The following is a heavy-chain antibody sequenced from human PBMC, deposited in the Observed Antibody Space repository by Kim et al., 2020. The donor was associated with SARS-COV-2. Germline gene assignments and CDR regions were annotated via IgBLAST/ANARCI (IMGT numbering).Heavy chain of an antibody. CDR2: INPSGGST. CDR3: ARVFRGSNDFNYYYYGMDV. D-gene: IGHD3-10*01. J-gene: IGHJ6*02. Sequence: ASVKVSCKASGYTFTSYYMHWVRQAPGQGLEWMGIINPSGGSTSYAQKFQGRVTMTRDTSTSTVYMELSSLRSEDTAVYYCARVFRGSNDFNYYYYGMDVWGQGTTVTVSS. CDR1: GYTFTSYY. V-gene: IGHV1-46*01.